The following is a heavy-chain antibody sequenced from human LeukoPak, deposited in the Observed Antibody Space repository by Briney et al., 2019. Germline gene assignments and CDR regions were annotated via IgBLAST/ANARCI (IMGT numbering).Heavy chain of an antibody. D-gene: IGHD3-22*01. CDR2: IIPIFGTA. CDR1: GGTLSSYA. J-gene: IGHJ3*02. CDR3: ASRRTHDSSGYTSEDAFDI. Sequence: SVKVSCKASGGTLSSYAISWVRQAPGQGLEWMGRIIPIFGTANYAQKFQGRVTITTDESTSTAYMELSSLRSEDTAVYYCASRRTHDSSGYTSEDAFDIWGQGTMVTVSS. V-gene: IGHV1-69*05.